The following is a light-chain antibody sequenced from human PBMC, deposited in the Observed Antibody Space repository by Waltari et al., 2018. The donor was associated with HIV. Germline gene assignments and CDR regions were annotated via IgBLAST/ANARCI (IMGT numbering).Light chain of an antibody. CDR2: EVN. Sequence: QSALTQPASVAGSPGQSLPIPCPGNNSVVVHYNLVSWYQQHPGKAPKLMIYEVNQRPSGISDRFSGSKSDNTASLTISGLQAEDEADYYCCSYASSTTYVFGTGTKITVL. J-gene: IGLJ1*01. CDR1: NSVVVHYNL. V-gene: IGLV2-23*02. CDR3: CSYASSTTYV.